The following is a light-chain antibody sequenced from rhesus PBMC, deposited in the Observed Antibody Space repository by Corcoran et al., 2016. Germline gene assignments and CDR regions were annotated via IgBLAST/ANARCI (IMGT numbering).Light chain of an antibody. CDR1: QGISNI. CDR3: QHGYGILFT. CDR2: AAS. V-gene: IGKV1-33*02. J-gene: IGKJ3*01. Sequence: DIQMTQSPSSLSASVGDTVTITCQASQGISNILAWYQQKPGKVPNLLICAASTLQSGVPSRFRGSGSGKYFTLTISSLQPEDFATYYCQHGYGILFTFGPGTKLDIK.